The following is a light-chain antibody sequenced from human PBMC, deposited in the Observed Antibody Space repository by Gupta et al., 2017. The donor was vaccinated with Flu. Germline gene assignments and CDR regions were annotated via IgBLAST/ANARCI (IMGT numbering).Light chain of an antibody. J-gene: IGLJ2*01. CDR2: KDT. CDR3: QSADGTGTYVV. V-gene: IGLV3-25*03. CDR1: TLSNQY. Sequence: SYELTQPPSVSVSPGQTARITCSGDTLSNQYSYWYQQKPGQAPVLVIYKDTERPSGVPERFSGSSSGTTVTLTISGVQAEDEAAYYCQSADGTGTYVVFGGGTKLTVL.